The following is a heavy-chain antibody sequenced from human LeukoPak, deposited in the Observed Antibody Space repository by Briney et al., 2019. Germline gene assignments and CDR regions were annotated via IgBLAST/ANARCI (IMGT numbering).Heavy chain of an antibody. D-gene: IGHD3-16*01. CDR1: GYTFTSYY. CDR3: ASPGEKDYYFDY. J-gene: IGHJ4*02. Sequence: ASVKVSCKASGYTFTSYYMHWVRQAPGQGLEWMGIINPSGGSTSYAQKFQGRVTMTRGTSTSTVYMELSSLRSEDTAAYYCASPGEKDYYFDYWGQGTLVTVSS. V-gene: IGHV1-46*01. CDR2: INPSGGST.